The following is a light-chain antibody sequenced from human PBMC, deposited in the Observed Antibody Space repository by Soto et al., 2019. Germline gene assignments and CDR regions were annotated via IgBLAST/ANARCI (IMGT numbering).Light chain of an antibody. CDR2: DAS. CDR1: QSVSSY. V-gene: IGKV3-11*01. J-gene: IGKJ2*01. Sequence: IVLTQSPATLSLSPGERATLSCRASQSVSSYLAWYQQKPGQAPRLLIYDASNRATGIPARFSGSGSGTEFSLTISNLEPEDFAVYYCQQRSNWPPLYTFGQGTKLEIK. CDR3: QQRSNWPPLYT.